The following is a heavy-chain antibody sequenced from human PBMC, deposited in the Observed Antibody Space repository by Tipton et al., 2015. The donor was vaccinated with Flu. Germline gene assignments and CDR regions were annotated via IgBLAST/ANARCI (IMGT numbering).Heavy chain of an antibody. CDR1: GFTLGDYA. D-gene: IGHD1-26*01. V-gene: IGHV3-49*04. Sequence: SLRLSCTASGFTLGDYAMSWVRQAPGKGLEWVGLIRSKTYGGTIEYAASVRGRFTISRDDSRGIAYLQMNSLKTEDTAVYYCARAIAGADSLWGQGTLVTVSS. CDR3: ARAIAGADSL. CDR2: IRSKTYGGTI. J-gene: IGHJ4*02.